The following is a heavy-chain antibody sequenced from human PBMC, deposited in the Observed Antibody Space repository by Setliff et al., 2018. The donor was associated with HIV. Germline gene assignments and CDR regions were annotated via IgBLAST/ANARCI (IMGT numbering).Heavy chain of an antibody. D-gene: IGHD3-16*02. Sequence: SETLSLTCAVSGGSISSGGYSWSWIRQPPGKGLEWIGYIYYSGSTYYSPSLNSRVTISADTSKNQVSLKLRSVTAADTAVYYCARESLNLGELSSNPDASDIWGQGTMVTVSS. CDR2: IYYSGST. V-gene: IGHV4-30-2*01. CDR1: GGSISSGGYS. J-gene: IGHJ3*02. CDR3: ARESLNLGELSSNPDASDI.